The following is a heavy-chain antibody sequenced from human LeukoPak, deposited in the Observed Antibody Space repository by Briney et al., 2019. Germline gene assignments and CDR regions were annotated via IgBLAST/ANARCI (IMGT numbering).Heavy chain of an antibody. CDR2: INPSGGST. CDR1: GYTFTGYF. D-gene: IGHD3-9*01. J-gene: IGHJ4*02. Sequence: ASVKVSCKASGYTFTGYFMHWVRQAPGQGLGWMGIINPSGGSTSYAQKFQDRVTMTRDTSTSAVYMELSSLRSEDTAVYYCARRVLTGYYRNNYFDYWGQGTLVTVSS. V-gene: IGHV1-46*01. CDR3: ARRVLTGYYRNNYFDY.